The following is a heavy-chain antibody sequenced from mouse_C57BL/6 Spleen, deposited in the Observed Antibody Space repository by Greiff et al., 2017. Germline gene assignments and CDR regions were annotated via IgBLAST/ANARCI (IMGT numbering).Heavy chain of an antibody. J-gene: IGHJ4*01. Sequence: QVQLQQPGTELVKPGASVKLSCKASGYTFTSYWMHWVKQRPGPGLEWIGHINPSHGGTNSNEKFKSKATLTVDKSSSTAYMQRSSLTSEDSAVYYCAREGYSNYVLYAMDYWGQGTSVTVSS. V-gene: IGHV1-53*01. CDR2: INPSHGGT. D-gene: IGHD2-5*01. CDR3: AREGYSNYVLYAMDY. CDR1: GYTFTSYW.